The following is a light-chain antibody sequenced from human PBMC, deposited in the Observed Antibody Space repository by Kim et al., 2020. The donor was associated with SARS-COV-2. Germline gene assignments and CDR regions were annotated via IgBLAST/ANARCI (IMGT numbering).Light chain of an antibody. V-gene: IGKV3-15*01. CDR1: QSVSSN. CDR2: GAS. Sequence: EIVMTQSPATLSVSPGERATLSCRASQSVSSNLAWYQQKPGQAPRLLIYGASNRATGIPASFSGSGSGTEFTLTISSLQSEDFAVYYCQQYNNWPPLTFGGGTKVDIK. J-gene: IGKJ4*01. CDR3: QQYNNWPPLT.